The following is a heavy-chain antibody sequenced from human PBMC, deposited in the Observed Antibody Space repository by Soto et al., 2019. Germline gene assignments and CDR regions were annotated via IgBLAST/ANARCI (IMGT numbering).Heavy chain of an antibody. V-gene: IGHV6-1*01. J-gene: IGHJ6*02. CDR3: ARDAGETLRYAHAMDV. Sequence: QVQLQQSGPGLVKPSQTLSLTCAIYGDSVSSNSVAWSWIRQSPSRGLEWLGRTFYRSSWNNEYAASVKSRITINADTYKNRFSLQLNSVTPEDTAVYYCARDAGETLRYAHAMDVWGQGTTVTVSS. CDR2: TFYRSSWNN. CDR1: GDSVSSNSVA. D-gene: IGHD3-16*01.